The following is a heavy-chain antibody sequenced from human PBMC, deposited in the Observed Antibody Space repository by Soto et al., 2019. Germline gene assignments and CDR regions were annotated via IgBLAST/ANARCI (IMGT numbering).Heavy chain of an antibody. Sequence: SETLSLTCVVSGYSISSGYYWGWIRQPPGKGLEWIGSIYHSGSTSYNPSLKSRVTISVDTSRNQFSLKLSSVTAADTAVYYCARDQYSSGYLVSVYWGQGALVTVSS. D-gene: IGHD6-25*01. CDR3: ARDQYSSGYLVSVY. J-gene: IGHJ4*02. CDR1: GYSISSGYY. CDR2: IYHSGST. V-gene: IGHV4-38-2*02.